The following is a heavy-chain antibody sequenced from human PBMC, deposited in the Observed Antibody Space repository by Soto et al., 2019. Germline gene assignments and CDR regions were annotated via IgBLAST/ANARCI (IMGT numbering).Heavy chain of an antibody. J-gene: IGHJ4*02. D-gene: IGHD3-22*01. CDR3: ASLLSRGYYYDRSGYSYRDY. Sequence: PSETLCLTCVVYNGSFSGHYWSWIRQPPGKGLEWIGEINHSGSPNYNSSLKSRVTISLDTSKNQFSLKLSSVTAADTAVYYCASLLSRGYYYDRSGYSYRDYWGQGTLVTVSS. V-gene: IGHV4-34*01. CDR1: NGSFSGHY. CDR2: INHSGSP.